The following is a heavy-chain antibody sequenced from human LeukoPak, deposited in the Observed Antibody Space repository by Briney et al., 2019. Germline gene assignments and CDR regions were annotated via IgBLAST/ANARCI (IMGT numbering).Heavy chain of an antibody. D-gene: IGHD6-19*01. CDR3: AKAAGSSGWYHLDY. CDR1: GFTFSSYA. CDR2: ISGSGGTT. J-gene: IGHJ4*02. V-gene: IGHV3-23*01. Sequence: GSLRLSCAASGFTFSSYAMSWVRQAPGKGLEWVSGISGSGGTTYYADSVRGRFTISRDSSRYTLYLQMNSLRAEDTAVYYCAKAAGSSGWYHLDYWGQGTLVTVSS.